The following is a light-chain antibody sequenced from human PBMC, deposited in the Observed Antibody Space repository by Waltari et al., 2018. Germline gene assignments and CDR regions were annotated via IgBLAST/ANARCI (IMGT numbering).Light chain of an antibody. CDR1: QNIITY. CDR3: QQNYNLPRT. CDR2: AAS. J-gene: IGKJ1*01. V-gene: IGKV1-39*01. Sequence: DIQMTQSPSSLSASVGDKVTITCRAGQNIITYLNWYRHKPGQAPEFLIYAASSLQSGVPSRFSGTGSGTNFTLTITSLQPEDFATYFCQQNYNLPRTFGQGTKVEIK.